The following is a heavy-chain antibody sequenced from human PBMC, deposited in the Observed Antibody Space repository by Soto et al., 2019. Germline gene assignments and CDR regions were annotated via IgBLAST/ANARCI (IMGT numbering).Heavy chain of an antibody. V-gene: IGHV1-8*01. D-gene: IGHD6-13*01. CDR3: ARDFDAGLDY. J-gene: IGHJ4*02. CDR1: GYTFTTYD. Sequence: QVQLVQSGAEVKKPGASVKVSCKASGYTFTTYDINWVRQATGQGPEWMGWMSPNSGDTGYAQNFQDRVIMTRDTSISAAYMELSSLTSEDTAVYYCARDFDAGLDYWGQGALVTVSS. CDR2: MSPNSGDT.